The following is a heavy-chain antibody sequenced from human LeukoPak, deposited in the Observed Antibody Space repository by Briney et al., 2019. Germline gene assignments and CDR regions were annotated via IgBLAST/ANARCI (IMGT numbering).Heavy chain of an antibody. CDR3: ARDGRIAVAGTHFDY. CDR2: IKQDGSEK. J-gene: IGHJ4*02. D-gene: IGHD6-19*01. Sequence: GGSLRLSCAASGFTFSSYWMSWVRQAPGKGLEWVANIKQDGSEKYYVDSVKGRFTISRDNAKNSLYLQMNSLRAEDTAVYYCARDGRIAVAGTHFDYWGQGTLVTVSS. CDR1: GFTFSSYW. V-gene: IGHV3-7*01.